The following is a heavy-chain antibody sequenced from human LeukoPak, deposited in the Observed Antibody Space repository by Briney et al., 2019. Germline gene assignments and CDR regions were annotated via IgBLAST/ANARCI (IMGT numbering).Heavy chain of an antibody. CDR1: GYTFTGYY. V-gene: IGHV1-2*02. Sequence: ASAKVSCKASGYTFTGYYMHWVRQAPGQGLEWMGWINPNSGGTNYAQKFQGRVTMTRGTSISTAYMELSRLRSDDTAVYYCARDPNLDYFDYWGQGTLVTVSS. CDR3: ARDPNLDYFDY. CDR2: INPNSGGT. J-gene: IGHJ4*02. D-gene: IGHD1-1*01.